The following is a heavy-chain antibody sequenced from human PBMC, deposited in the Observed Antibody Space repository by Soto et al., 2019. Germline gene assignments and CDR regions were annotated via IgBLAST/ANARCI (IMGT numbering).Heavy chain of an antibody. CDR3: ARGGQGRQRLSLRRRYDP. CDR2: INHNGST. J-gene: IGHJ5*02. CDR1: GGSFSGDY. D-gene: IGHD6-19*01. V-gene: IGHV4-34*02. Sequence: QVQLQQWGAGLLKPSETLSLTCAVYGGSFSGDYWRWIRQPPGKGLEWIGEINHNGSTNYNPSLKSRVIISIDTSKNQFSLKVSSVTAADTAIYYCARGGQGRQRLSLRRRYDPWGQGTLVTVSS.